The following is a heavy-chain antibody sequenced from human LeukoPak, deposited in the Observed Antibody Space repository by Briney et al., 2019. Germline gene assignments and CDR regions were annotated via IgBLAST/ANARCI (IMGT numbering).Heavy chain of an antibody. D-gene: IGHD4-17*01. CDR1: GFTFSIYA. V-gene: IGHV3-23*01. CDR2: IRGSDDNT. CDR3: AKTVTTQAYYWYFDL. Sequence: GGSLRLSCAPSGFTFSIYAMSWVCQAPGRGLEWVSAIRGSDDNTFYADSVRGRFAISKDNSKNTLYWQMNLLRAEDTAVYYCAKTVTTQAYYWYFDLWGRGTLVTVSS. J-gene: IGHJ2*01.